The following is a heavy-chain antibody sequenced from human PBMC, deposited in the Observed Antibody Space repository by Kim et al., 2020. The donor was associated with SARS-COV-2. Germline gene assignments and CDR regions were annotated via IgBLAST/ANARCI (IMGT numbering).Heavy chain of an antibody. CDR3: ARDRRYYDSSGYYGPRAPDAFDI. CDR1: GGSISSGGYY. J-gene: IGHJ3*02. CDR2: IYYSGST. Sequence: SETLSLTCTVSGGSISSGGYYWSWIRQHPGKGLEWIGYIYYSGSTYYNPSLKSRVTISVDTSKNQFSLKLSSVTAADTAVYYCARDRRYYDSSGYYGPRAPDAFDIWGQGTMVTVSS. D-gene: IGHD3-22*01. V-gene: IGHV4-31*03.